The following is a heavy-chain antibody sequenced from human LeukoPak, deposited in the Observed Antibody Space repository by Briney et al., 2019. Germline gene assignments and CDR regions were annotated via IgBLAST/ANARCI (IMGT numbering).Heavy chain of an antibody. CDR3: ARLNYGQGSNFDY. CDR2: IYPGDSDT. V-gene: IGHV5-51*01. Sequence: GESLKISCKGSGYSFTSYWISWVRQMPGEGLEWMGIIYPGDSDTRYSPSFQGQVSISADKSISTAYLQWSSLKASDTAMYYCARLNYGQGSNFDYWGQGTLVTVSS. CDR1: GYSFTSYW. D-gene: IGHD3-10*01. J-gene: IGHJ4*02.